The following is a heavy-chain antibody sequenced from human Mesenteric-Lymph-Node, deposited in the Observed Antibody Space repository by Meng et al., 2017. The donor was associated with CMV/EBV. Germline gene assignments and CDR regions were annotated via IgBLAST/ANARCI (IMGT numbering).Heavy chain of an antibody. V-gene: IGHV1-69*10. CDR3: ATLYALRDYYYYGMDV. J-gene: IGHJ6*02. Sequence: SVKVSCKASGYTFTSYGISWVRQAPGQGLEWMGWIIPILGIANYAQKFQGRVTITADKSTSTAYMELSSLRSEDTAVYYCATLYALRDYYYYGMDVWGQGTTVTVSS. CDR1: GYTFTSYG. CDR2: IIPILGIA. D-gene: IGHD2-2*02.